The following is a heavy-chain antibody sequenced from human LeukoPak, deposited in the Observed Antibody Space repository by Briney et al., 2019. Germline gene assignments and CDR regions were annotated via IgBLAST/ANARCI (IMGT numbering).Heavy chain of an antibody. CDR1: GFTFSSYA. D-gene: IGHD3-3*01. V-gene: IGHV3-23*01. Sequence: PGGSLRLSCVASGFTFSSYAMSWVRQAPGKGLEWVSAISGSGGSTYYAGFVKGRFTISRDNSKNTLYLQMNSLRAEDTAVYYCAKADYDFWSGKGGYWGQGTLVTVSS. J-gene: IGHJ4*02. CDR2: ISGSGGST. CDR3: AKADYDFWSGKGGY.